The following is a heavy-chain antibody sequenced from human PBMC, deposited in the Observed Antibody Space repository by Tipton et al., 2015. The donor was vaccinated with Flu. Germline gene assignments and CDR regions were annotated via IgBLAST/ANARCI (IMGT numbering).Heavy chain of an antibody. CDR3: ARRDYSNYVSDPKNWFNS. Sequence: LRLSCAVSGYSISSGYYWAWIRQPPGKGLEWIGNIHREGTSYYNPSLKSRVTMSVDRSKTQFSLKMRSVTASDTAVYYCARRDYSNYVSDPKNWFNSWGLGTLVTVSS. CDR1: GYSISSGYY. V-gene: IGHV4-38-2*01. D-gene: IGHD4-11*01. J-gene: IGHJ5*01. CDR2: IHREGTS.